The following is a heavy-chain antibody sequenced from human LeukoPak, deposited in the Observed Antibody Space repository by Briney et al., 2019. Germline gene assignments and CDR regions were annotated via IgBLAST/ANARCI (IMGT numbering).Heavy chain of an antibody. CDR2: IYYSGST. J-gene: IGHJ4*02. D-gene: IGHD3-9*01. V-gene: IGHV4-30-4*01. Sequence: PSETLSLTCTVSGGSISSANYYWSWIRQPPGKGLEWIGYIYYSGSTYYNPSLKSRVTISVDTSKNQFSLRLSSVTAADTAVYYCAREGNILTGYYHFDYWGQGTLVTVSS. CDR3: AREGNILTGYYHFDY. CDR1: GGSISSANYY.